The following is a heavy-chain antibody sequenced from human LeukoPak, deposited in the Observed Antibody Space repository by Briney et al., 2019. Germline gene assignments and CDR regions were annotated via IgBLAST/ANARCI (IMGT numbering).Heavy chain of an antibody. Sequence: PGGSLRLSCAASGFTFSSYAMSWVRQAPGKWLAWVSAISGSGGSTYYADSVKGRFTISRDNSKNTLYLQMNSLRAEDTAVYYCARAPKAVNNWFDPWGQGTLVTVSS. D-gene: IGHD3-22*01. V-gene: IGHV3-23*01. J-gene: IGHJ5*02. CDR2: ISGSGGST. CDR3: ARAPKAVNNWFDP. CDR1: GFTFSSYA.